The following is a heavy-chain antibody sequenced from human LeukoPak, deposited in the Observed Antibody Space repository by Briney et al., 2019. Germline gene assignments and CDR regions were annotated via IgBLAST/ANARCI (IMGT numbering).Heavy chain of an antibody. J-gene: IGHJ4*02. CDR1: GFTFSNYW. V-gene: IGHV3-33*08. CDR3: ARRLDY. Sequence: PGGSLRLSCVASGFTFSNYWMHWVRQPPGRGLDWVAHIRYDESDKYYADSVKGRFTISRDNAKNSLYLQMNSLRAEDTAVYYCARRLDYWGQGTLVTVSS. CDR2: IRYDESDK.